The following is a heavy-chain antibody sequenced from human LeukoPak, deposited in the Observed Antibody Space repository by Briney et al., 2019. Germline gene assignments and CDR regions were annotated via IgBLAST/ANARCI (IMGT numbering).Heavy chain of an antibody. CDR1: GFTFSSYG. D-gene: IGHD5-24*01. CDR3: ARVVGMATTY. CDR2: IRYDGSNK. V-gene: IGHV3-30*02. Sequence: GGSLRLSCAASGFTFSSYGMHWVRQAPGRGLEWVAFIRYDGSNKYYADSVKGRFTISRDNSKNTLYLQMNSLRAEDTAVYYCARVVGMATTYWGQGTLVTVSS. J-gene: IGHJ4*02.